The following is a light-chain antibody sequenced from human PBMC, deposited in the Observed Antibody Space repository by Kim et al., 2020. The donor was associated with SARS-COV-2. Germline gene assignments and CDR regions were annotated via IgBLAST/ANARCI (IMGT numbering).Light chain of an antibody. J-gene: IGLJ3*02. Sequence: SSELTQPPSVSVAPGKTVRITCGGNNIGSKSVHWYQQKPGQAPVLVIYYDSDRPSGIPERFSGSNSGNTATLTISRVEAGDEADYYCQVWDSSSDHRVFG. CDR3: QVWDSSSDHRV. V-gene: IGLV3-21*04. CDR2: YDS. CDR1: NIGSKS.